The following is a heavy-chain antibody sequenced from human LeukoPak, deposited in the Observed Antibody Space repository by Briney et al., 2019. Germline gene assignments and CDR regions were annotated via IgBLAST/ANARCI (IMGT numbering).Heavy chain of an antibody. J-gene: IGHJ4*02. D-gene: IGHD4-17*01. CDR1: GGSFSGYY. V-gene: IGHV4-34*01. Sequence: SETLSLTCAVYGGSFSGYYWSWIRQPPGKGLEWIGEINHSGSTNYNPSLKSRVTISVDTSKNQFSLKLSSVTAADTAVYYCARGPYGDYPPYYFDYWGQGTLVMASS. CDR2: INHSGST. CDR3: ARGPYGDYPPYYFDY.